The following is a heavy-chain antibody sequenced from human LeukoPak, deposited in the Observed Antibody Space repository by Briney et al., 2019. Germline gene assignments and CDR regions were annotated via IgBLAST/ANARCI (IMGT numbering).Heavy chain of an antibody. J-gene: IGHJ5*02. Sequence: GESLRLSCAASGFTFNTYGMHWVRQAPGKGPEWVAFIRTDGSYTYHADSVKGRFTISRDNSKNTLFLQMNSLRPEDTAVYYCAKDDYFGSGTWGQGTLVTVSS. CDR3: AKDDYFGSGT. V-gene: IGHV3-30*02. CDR2: IRTDGSYT. CDR1: GFTFNTYG. D-gene: IGHD3-10*01.